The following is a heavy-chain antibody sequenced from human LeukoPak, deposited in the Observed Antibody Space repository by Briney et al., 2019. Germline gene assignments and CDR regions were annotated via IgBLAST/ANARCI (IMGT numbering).Heavy chain of an antibody. Sequence: GGSLRLSCAASGFTFSDYYMSWIRQAPGKGLEWVSYISSSGSTIYYADSVKGRFTISRDNAKNSLYLQMNRLRAEDTAVYYCARDRRGYSYGTSYYYMDVWGKGTTVTVSS. CDR3: ARDRRGYSYGTSYYYMDV. D-gene: IGHD5-18*01. V-gene: IGHV3-11*04. J-gene: IGHJ6*03. CDR1: GFTFSDYY. CDR2: ISSSGSTI.